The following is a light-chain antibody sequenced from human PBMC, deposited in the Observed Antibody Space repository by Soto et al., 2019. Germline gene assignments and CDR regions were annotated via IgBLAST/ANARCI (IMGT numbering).Light chain of an antibody. J-gene: IGKJ1*01. Sequence: DIQMTQSPSSLSASVEDRVTISCRASQNINSYLNWYQQKPGKAPKLLIYAASTLQSGVPSRFGGSGSGTDFTLTISSLQPEDSAIYYCQQSYSIPWTFGQGTKVEIK. CDR3: QQSYSIPWT. V-gene: IGKV1-39*01. CDR2: AAS. CDR1: QNINSY.